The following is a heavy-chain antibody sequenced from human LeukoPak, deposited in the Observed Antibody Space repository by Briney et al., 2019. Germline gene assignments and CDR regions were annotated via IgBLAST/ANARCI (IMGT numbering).Heavy chain of an antibody. D-gene: IGHD1-14*01. V-gene: IGHV3-30-3*01. CDR2: ISYDGSNK. J-gene: IGHJ4*02. CDR3: AREPDRGFDY. CDR1: GFTFSSYA. Sequence: LPGGSLRLSCAASGFTFSSYAMHWVRQAPGKGLEWVAVISYDGSNKYYADSVKGRFTISRDNSKNTLYLQMNSLRAEDTAVHYCAREPDRGFDYWGQGTLVTVSS.